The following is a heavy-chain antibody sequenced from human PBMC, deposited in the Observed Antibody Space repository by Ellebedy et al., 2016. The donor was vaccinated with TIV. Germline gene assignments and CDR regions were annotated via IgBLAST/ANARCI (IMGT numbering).Heavy chain of an antibody. V-gene: IGHV1-2*02. CDR3: ARDTSGSYHFDY. J-gene: IGHJ4*02. CDR1: GYTFSDYY. CDR2: INPNSGST. D-gene: IGHD1-26*01. Sequence: AASVKVSCKASGYTFSDYYIHWVRQAPGQGLEWMAWINPNSGSTNFAQKFQGGVTMTRDTSISTAYMELSRLTSDDTAVYYCARDTSGSYHFDYWGQGTLVTVSS.